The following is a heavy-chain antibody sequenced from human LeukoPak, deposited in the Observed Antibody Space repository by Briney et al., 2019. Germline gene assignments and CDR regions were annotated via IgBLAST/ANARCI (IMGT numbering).Heavy chain of an antibody. V-gene: IGHV4-34*01. CDR2: INHSGST. J-gene: IGHJ5*02. CDR3: ARGVWLRRLQNWFDP. D-gene: IGHD5-24*01. CDR1: GGSFSGYY. Sequence: PSETLSLTCAVYGGSFSGYYWSWIRQPPGKGLEWIGEINHSGSTNYNPSLKSRVTISVDTSKNQFSLKLSSVTAADTAVYYCARGVWLRRLQNWFDPWGQGTLVTVSS.